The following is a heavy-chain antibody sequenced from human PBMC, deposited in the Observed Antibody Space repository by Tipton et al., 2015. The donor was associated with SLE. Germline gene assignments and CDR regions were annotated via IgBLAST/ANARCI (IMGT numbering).Heavy chain of an antibody. CDR3: ARHTRAYDSSGYLDY. J-gene: IGHJ4*02. Sequence: PSLTCTVSGGSISSYYWSWIRQPPGKELEWIGYINYSGSTNYNPPLKSRVTISVDTSKNQFSLKPSSVTAADTAVYYCARHTRAYDSSGYLDYWGQGTLVTVSS. CDR2: INYSGST. CDR1: GGSISSYY. D-gene: IGHD3-22*01. V-gene: IGHV4-59*08.